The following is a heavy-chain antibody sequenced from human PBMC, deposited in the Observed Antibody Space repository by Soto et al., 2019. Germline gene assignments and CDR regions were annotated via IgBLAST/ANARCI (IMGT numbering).Heavy chain of an antibody. D-gene: IGHD2-15*01. CDR1: GFTFDDYA. Sequence: GGSRRLAGAACGFTFDDYAMHWVRQAPGKGLKWVSGISWNSGSIGYADSVKGRFTISRDNAKNSLYLQMNSLRAEDTALYYCAKVLTGYCSGGSSYLDYYAQVTLVTVSS. V-gene: IGHV3-9*01. CDR3: AKVLTGYCSGGSSYLDY. CDR2: ISWNSGSI. J-gene: IGHJ4*02.